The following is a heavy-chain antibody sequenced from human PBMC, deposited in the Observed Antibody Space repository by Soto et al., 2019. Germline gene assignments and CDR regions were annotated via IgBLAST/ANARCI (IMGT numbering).Heavy chain of an antibody. Sequence: ASVKVSFKPSGYTFSGYYVHWLRQAPGQGLEWMGVFKPTGGGSTSYAQRFQGRVTVTRDTSTSTVYMELGSLRFDDTAVYFCASDYGSGVEMDVWGQGTRVTVSS. CDR2: FKPTGGGST. V-gene: IGHV1-46*01. D-gene: IGHD3-10*01. CDR3: ASDYGSGVEMDV. CDR1: GYTFSGYY. J-gene: IGHJ6*02.